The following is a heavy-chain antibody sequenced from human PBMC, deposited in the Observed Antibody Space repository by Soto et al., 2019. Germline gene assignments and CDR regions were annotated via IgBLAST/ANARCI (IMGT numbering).Heavy chain of an antibody. Sequence: GGSLRLSCAASGFTFSSDSMNWVRQAPGKGLEWVSSISSSSRYINYADSVKGRFTISIDNAKNSLYLQMNSLRAEDTAFYDCARANATFVGFEIWGQGTMVTVSS. D-gene: IGHD2-2*01. V-gene: IGHV3-21*01. CDR1: GFTFSSDS. CDR3: ARANATFVGFEI. CDR2: ISSSSRYI. J-gene: IGHJ3*02.